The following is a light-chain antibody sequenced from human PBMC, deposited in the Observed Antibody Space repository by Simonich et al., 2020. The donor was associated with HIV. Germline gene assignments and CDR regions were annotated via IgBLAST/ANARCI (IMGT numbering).Light chain of an antibody. CDR1: QSVLYSSNNKND. CDR2: WAA. CDR3: QQYYITPHT. Sequence: DIVMTQSPDSLAVSLGERATINCTSSQSVLYSSNNKNDLAWYQQKPGQLPNLLIYWAAPRESGVPDRFSGSGSGTDFTLTISSLQAEDVALYYCQQYYITPHTFGQGTKVEIK. J-gene: IGKJ1*01. V-gene: IGKV4-1*01.